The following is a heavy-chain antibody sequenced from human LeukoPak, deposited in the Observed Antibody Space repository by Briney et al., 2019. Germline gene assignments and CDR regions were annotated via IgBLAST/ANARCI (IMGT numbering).Heavy chain of an antibody. CDR1: GYGFTSYW. J-gene: IGHJ5*02. Sequence: GESLKISCKGSGYGFTSYWIGWVRQMPGKGLEWMGIIYPGDSDTRYSPSFQGQVTISADKSISTAYLQWSSLKASDTAMYYCARRDYGDYASNWFDPWGQGTLVTVSS. V-gene: IGHV5-51*01. CDR3: ARRDYGDYASNWFDP. D-gene: IGHD4-17*01. CDR2: IYPGDSDT.